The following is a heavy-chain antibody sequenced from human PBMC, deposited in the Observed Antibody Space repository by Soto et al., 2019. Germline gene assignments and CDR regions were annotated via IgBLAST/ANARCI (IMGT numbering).Heavy chain of an antibody. Sequence: QVQLQESGPGLVKPSQTLSLTCTVSGGSISSGGYYWSWIRQHPGKGLEWIGYIYYSGSTYYNPSLKSRVTISVDPSKHQYSLKLSSVTAADTAVDYCARDHAKGIAAAGNYGMDVWGQGTTVTVSS. D-gene: IGHD6-13*01. CDR2: IYYSGST. J-gene: IGHJ6*02. CDR1: GGSISSGGYY. CDR3: ARDHAKGIAAAGNYGMDV. V-gene: IGHV4-31*03.